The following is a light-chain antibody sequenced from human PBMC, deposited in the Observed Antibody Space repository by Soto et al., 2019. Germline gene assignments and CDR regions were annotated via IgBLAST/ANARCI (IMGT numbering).Light chain of an antibody. CDR1: HDIRIY. CDR3: QQYENLPLT. CDR2: DAS. J-gene: IGKJ4*01. Sequence: DIQMTQSPSSLSASVGDRVTITCQASHDIRIYLNWFHQKPGKALELLIYDASNLQTGVPSRFSGSGSGTDFTFTITSLQPEDIATYYCQQYENLPLTFGGGTKVEIK. V-gene: IGKV1-33*01.